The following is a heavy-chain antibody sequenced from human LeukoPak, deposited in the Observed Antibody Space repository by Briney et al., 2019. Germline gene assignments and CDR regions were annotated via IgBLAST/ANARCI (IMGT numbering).Heavy chain of an antibody. CDR1: GGSISSGGYY. V-gene: IGHV4-30-2*01. D-gene: IGHD3-22*01. CDR3: ARAITRGYYYDY. J-gene: IGHJ4*02. CDR2: IYHDGST. Sequence: PSETLSLTCTVSGGSISSGGYYWSWIRQPPGKGLEWIGYIYHDGSTYSNPSLKSRVTISLDRSKKQFSLELSSVTAADTAVYYCARAITRGYYYDYWGQGTLVTVSS.